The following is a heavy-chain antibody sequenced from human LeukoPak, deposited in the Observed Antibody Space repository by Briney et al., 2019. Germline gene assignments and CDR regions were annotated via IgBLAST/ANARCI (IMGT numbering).Heavy chain of an antibody. V-gene: IGHV3-30*04. D-gene: IGHD5-18*01. CDR2: ISYDGSNK. J-gene: IGHJ6*03. Sequence: GGSLRLSCAASGFTFSSYAMHWVRQAPGKGLEWVAVISYDGSNKYYADSVKGRFTISRDNSKNTLYLQMNSLRAEDTAVYYCAGGNGYSYGYGDYYYMDVWGKGTTVTVSS. CDR1: GFTFSSYA. CDR3: AGGNGYSYGYGDYYYMDV.